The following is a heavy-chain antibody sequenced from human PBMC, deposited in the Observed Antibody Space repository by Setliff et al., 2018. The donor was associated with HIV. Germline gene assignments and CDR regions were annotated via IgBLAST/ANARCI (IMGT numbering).Heavy chain of an antibody. V-gene: IGHV4-39*01. D-gene: IGHD6-19*01. CDR2: IYYSGNT. Sequence: PSETLSLTCTVSGGSVSGYYWSWIRQPPGKGLEWIGTIYYSGNTYYNPSLKSRVTISVDTSRNQISLKLSSVTAADTAIYFCARQFRYPNRAVAGVDYWGQGTLVTVSS. CDR3: ARQFRYPNRAVAGVDY. J-gene: IGHJ4*02. CDR1: GGSVSGYY.